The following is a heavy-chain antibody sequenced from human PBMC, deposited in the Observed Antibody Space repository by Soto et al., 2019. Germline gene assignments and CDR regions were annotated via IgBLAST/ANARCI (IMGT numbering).Heavy chain of an antibody. V-gene: IGHV4-39*01. CDR2: VYYNENT. CDR3: ARAAVAAGGPFDK. Sequence: SETLSLTCSVSGGSISSFTYYWGWIRQPPGKVLEWIGTVYYNENTYYNPSLKSRVTIXXXXAXNXFXLXXXSVTXADTAMYYCARAAVAAGGPFDKWGQGALVTVSS. D-gene: IGHD2-15*01. CDR1: GGSISSFTYY. J-gene: IGHJ4*02.